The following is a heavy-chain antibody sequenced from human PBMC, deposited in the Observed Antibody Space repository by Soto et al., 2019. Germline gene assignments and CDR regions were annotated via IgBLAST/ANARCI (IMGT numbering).Heavy chain of an antibody. Sequence: GASVKVSCKASGGTFSSYAISWVRQAPGQGLEWMGGIIPIFGTANYAQKFQGRVTITADESTSTAYMELSSLRSEDTAVYYCASSGTNSGSYSSLYYYGMDVWGQGTTVTVSS. CDR2: IIPIFGTA. D-gene: IGHD1-26*01. J-gene: IGHJ6*02. V-gene: IGHV1-69*13. CDR1: GGTFSSYA. CDR3: ASSGTNSGSYSSLYYYGMDV.